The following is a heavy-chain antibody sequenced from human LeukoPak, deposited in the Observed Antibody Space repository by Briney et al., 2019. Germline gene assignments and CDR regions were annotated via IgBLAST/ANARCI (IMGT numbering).Heavy chain of an antibody. V-gene: IGHV3-23*01. CDR1: GFTFSSYA. J-gene: IGHJ4*02. CDR3: AKDSGGSSGWYNYFDY. CDR2: ISGSGGST. Sequence: GGSLRLSCAASGFTFSSYAMSWVRQAPGKGLEWVSAISGSGGSTYYADSVKGRFTISRDNSKNTLYLQMNSLRAEDTAVYYCAKDSGGSSGWYNYFDYWGQGTLVTVSS. D-gene: IGHD6-19*01.